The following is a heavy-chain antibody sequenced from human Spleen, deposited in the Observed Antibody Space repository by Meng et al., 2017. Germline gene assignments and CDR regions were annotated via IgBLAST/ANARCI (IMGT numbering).Heavy chain of an antibody. D-gene: IGHD4-11*01. CDR1: GGSFSDSY. CDR2: INHSGST. V-gene: IGHV4-34*01. Sequence: LGGGIWKHTESLSLTCVVSGGSFSDSYWSWIRQPPGKGLEWIGEINHSGSTNYNPSLESRATISVDTSQNNLSLKLSSVTAADSAVYYCARGPTTMAHDFDYWGQGTLVTVSS. CDR3: ARGPTTMAHDFDY. J-gene: IGHJ4*02.